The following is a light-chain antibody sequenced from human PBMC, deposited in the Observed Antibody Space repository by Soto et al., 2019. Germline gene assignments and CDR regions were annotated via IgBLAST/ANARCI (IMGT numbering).Light chain of an antibody. CDR2: EGF. V-gene: IGLV2-23*01. J-gene: IGLJ3*02. CDR3: CSYTGSSTLV. Sequence: QSALTQPASVSGSPGQSITISCIGTSSDIGRYNLVSWYQQYPGKAPKFMIYEGFKRPSGVSSRFSASKIGNTASLTISGLQAEDEAEYYCCSYTGSSTLVFGGGTKLTVL. CDR1: SSDIGRYNL.